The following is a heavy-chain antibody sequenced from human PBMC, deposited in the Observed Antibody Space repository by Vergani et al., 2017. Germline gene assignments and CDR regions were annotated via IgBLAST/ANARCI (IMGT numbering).Heavy chain of an antibody. CDR3: ARGEWELTYWYFDL. CDR1: GGSISSYY. V-gene: IGHV4-59*01. J-gene: IGHJ2*01. CDR2: IYYSGST. D-gene: IGHD1-26*01. Sequence: QVQLQESGPGLVKPSETLSLTCTVSGGSISSYYWSWIRQPPGKGLEWIGYIYYSGSTNYNPSLKSRVTISVDTSKNQFSLKLSSVTAADTAVYYCARGEWELTYWYFDLWGRGTLATVSS.